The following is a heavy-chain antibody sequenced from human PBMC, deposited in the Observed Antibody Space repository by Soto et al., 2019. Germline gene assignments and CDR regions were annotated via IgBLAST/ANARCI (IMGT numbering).Heavy chain of an antibody. D-gene: IGHD4-17*01. CDR2: ISWNSGSI. V-gene: IGHV3-9*01. Sequence: EVQLVESGGGLVQPGRSLRLSCAASGFTFDDYAMHWVRQAPGKGLEWVSGISWNSGSIGYADSVKGRFTISRDNAKNSLYLQMNSLRAEDTALYYCVKDITDDYGDYFAFDIWGQGTMVTVSS. CDR1: GFTFDDYA. J-gene: IGHJ3*02. CDR3: VKDITDDYGDYFAFDI.